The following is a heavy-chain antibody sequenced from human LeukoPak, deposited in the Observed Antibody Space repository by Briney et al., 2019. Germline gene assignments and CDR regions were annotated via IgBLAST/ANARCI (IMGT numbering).Heavy chain of an antibody. CDR2: INEDGSTT. Sequence: GGSLRLSCAASGFTFSSNWMHWVRQAPGKGLVWVSRINEDGSTTNYADSVKGRFTISRDSAKNTLYLQMNSLRAEDTAVYYCVRDLGGRSGHWGQGTLVTVSS. CDR1: GFTFSSNW. CDR3: VRDLGGRSGH. J-gene: IGHJ4*02. D-gene: IGHD1-26*01. V-gene: IGHV3-74*01.